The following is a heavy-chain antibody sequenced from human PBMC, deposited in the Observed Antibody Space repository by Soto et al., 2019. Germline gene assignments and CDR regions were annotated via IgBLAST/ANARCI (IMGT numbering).Heavy chain of an antibody. CDR3: ATRPPGDTWVPYFDY. CDR2: IFGGGTT. J-gene: IGHJ4*02. Sequence: SETLSLTCSVSGGSIISGDYYWSWIRQPAGKGLEWIGYIFGGGTTNYESSLKSRVIMSLDTSKNQFSLKLTSVTAGDSAMYYCATRPPGDTWVPYFDYWGQGILVTVSS. CDR1: GGSIISGDYY. D-gene: IGHD3-10*01. V-gene: IGHV4-61*08.